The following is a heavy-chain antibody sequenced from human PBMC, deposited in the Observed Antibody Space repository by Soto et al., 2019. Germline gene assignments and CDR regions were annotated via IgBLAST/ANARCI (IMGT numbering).Heavy chain of an antibody. CDR1: GGSFIGYY. Sequence: PSETLSLTCAVYGGSFIGYYWSWIRHPPGKGLEWIGEINHSGSTNYNPSLKSRVTISVDTSKNQFSLKLSSVTAADTAVYYCARSKRAFAYWGQGTLVT. CDR2: INHSGST. J-gene: IGHJ4*02. CDR3: ARSKRAFAY. D-gene: IGHD1-1*01. V-gene: IGHV4-34*01.